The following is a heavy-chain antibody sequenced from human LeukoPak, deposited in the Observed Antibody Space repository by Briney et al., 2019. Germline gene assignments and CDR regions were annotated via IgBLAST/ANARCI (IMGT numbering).Heavy chain of an antibody. CDR1: GLTFSTYG. Sequence: GGSLRLSCSASGLTFSTYGMHWVRQGPGKGLEQVAAISTNGGITVYADSVKGRFTISRDNSKNTLYLRMSGLRAADTAVYYCVKASEHYDSWGQGTLVTVSS. J-gene: IGHJ4*02. V-gene: IGHV3-64D*06. CDR3: VKASEHYDS. D-gene: IGHD3-3*02. CDR2: ISTNGGIT.